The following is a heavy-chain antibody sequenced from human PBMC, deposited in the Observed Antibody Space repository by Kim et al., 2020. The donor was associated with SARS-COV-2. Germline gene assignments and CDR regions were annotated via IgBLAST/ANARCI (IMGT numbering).Heavy chain of an antibody. CDR3: ARDGRYYGMDV. J-gene: IGHJ6*02. Sequence: YNNPSLKSGVTIAVDTSKNQFSLKLSSVSAADTAVYYCARDGRYYGMDVWGQGTTVTVSS. D-gene: IGHD1-1*01. V-gene: IGHV4-31*02.